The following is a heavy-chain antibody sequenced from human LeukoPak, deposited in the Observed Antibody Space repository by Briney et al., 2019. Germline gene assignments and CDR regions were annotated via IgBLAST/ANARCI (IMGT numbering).Heavy chain of an antibody. Sequence: SETLSLTCTVSGGSISSGYYWGWFRQPPGKGLEWIGSIYHSGSTYYNPSLKSRVTISVDTSKNQFSLKLSSVTAADTAVYYCARVVDSSGYLSYYYYYMDVWGKGTTVTVSS. CDR3: ARVVDSSGYLSYYYYYMDV. CDR1: GGSISSGYY. D-gene: IGHD3-22*01. J-gene: IGHJ6*03. V-gene: IGHV4-38-2*02. CDR2: IYHSGST.